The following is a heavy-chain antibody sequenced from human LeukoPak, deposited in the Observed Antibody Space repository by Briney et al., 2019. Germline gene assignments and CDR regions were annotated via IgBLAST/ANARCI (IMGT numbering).Heavy chain of an antibody. J-gene: IGHJ6*04. V-gene: IGHV4-59*01. CDR3: ARVANYYDSSGYSGAPGDV. CDR2: IYYSGST. Sequence: SETLSLTCTVSGGSISSYYWSWIRQPPGKGLEWIGYIYYSGSTNYNPSLKSRVTISVDTSKDQFSLKLSSVTAADTAVYYCARVANYYDSSGYSGAPGDVWGKGTTVTVSS. D-gene: IGHD3-22*01. CDR1: GGSISSYY.